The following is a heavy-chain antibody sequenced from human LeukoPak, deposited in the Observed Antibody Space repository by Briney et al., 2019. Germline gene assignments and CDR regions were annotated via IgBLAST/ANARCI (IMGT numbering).Heavy chain of an antibody. D-gene: IGHD3-10*01. CDR3: ARHRITMVRGQTYYYFDY. V-gene: IGHV5-51*01. CDR1: GYSFTTYW. Sequence: GESPKISCKGSGYSFTTYWIGWVRQMPGKGLEWMGIIYPGDSDTRYSPSFQGQVTISADKSISTAYLQWSSLKASDTAMYYCARHRITMVRGQTYYYFDYWGQGTLVTVSS. CDR2: IYPGDSDT. J-gene: IGHJ4*02.